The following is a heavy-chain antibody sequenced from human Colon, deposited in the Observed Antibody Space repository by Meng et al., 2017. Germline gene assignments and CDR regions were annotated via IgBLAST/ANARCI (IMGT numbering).Heavy chain of an antibody. V-gene: IGHV6-1*01. CDR1: GDSVSSNSAA. CDR2: TYYRSKYYN. Sequence: QVQLQQSGPGLVKPSQTLSLPCAISGDSVSSNSAAWNWIRQSPSRGLEWLGRTYYRSKYYNDYALSVKSRITINPDTSKNQFSLQLNSVTPEDTAIYYCARDWGDVRGGFDFWGQGTLVTASS. J-gene: IGHJ4*02. CDR3: ARDWGDVRGGFDF. D-gene: IGHD3-10*02.